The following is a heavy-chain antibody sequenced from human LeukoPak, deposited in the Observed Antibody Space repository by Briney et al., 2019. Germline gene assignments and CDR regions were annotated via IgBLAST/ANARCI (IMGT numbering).Heavy chain of an antibody. V-gene: IGHV3-15*01. J-gene: IGHJ4*02. Sequence: PGGSLRLSCEGSGFNFNDAWMSWIRQAPGKGLEWVGRVRTTAEGETTDYAAPVRGRFIISRDDSKNMVFMQMNRLETEDTAIYYCTAGLGKTDDDSWGQGTLVTVSS. CDR3: TAGLGKTDDDS. CDR2: VRTTAEGETT. D-gene: IGHD4-11*01. CDR1: GFNFNDAW.